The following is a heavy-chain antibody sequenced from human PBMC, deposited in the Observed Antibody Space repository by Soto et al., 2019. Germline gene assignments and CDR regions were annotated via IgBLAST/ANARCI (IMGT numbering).Heavy chain of an antibody. Sequence: QLQLQESGPGLVKPSETLSLTCTVSGGSISSSSYFWGWIRQPPGKGLEWIGSIYYSGSTYYNPPLKSRVTVSVDTSQNPFSLKLNSVAAADTAVYYCARHRSDFWFDPWGQGTLVTVSS. CDR3: ARHRSDFWFDP. D-gene: IGHD2-15*01. J-gene: IGHJ5*02. CDR1: GGSISSSSYF. V-gene: IGHV4-39*01. CDR2: IYYSGST.